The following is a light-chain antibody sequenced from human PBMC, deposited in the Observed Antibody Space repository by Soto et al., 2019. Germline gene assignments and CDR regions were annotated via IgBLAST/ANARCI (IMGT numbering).Light chain of an antibody. CDR3: HSYTMTAGRV. J-gene: IGLJ2*01. CDR2: SVS. Sequence: QSVLTQPASVSGSPGQSITISCTGTSSDIGGLDFVSWYQQHPGKVPKVIIYSVSRRPSGIPNRFSASKSGNTASLTISGLLPEDEADYYCHSYTMTAGRVFGGGTKLTVL. CDR1: SSDIGGLDF. V-gene: IGLV2-14*03.